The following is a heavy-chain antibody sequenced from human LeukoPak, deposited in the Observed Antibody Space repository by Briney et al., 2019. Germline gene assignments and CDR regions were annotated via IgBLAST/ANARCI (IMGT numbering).Heavy chain of an antibody. CDR3: AKDAQRGFDYSNSLEY. CDR2: IWHDGSSK. J-gene: IGHJ4*02. Sequence: PGRSLRLSCAASGFILSHYGMHWVRQAPGKGLEWVAVIWHDGSSKYYADSVKGRFTISRDNSENTVYLQMNSLRAEDTAVYYCAKDAQRGFDYSNSLEYWGQGDLVTVSS. CDR1: GFILSHYG. V-gene: IGHV3-33*06. D-gene: IGHD4-11*01.